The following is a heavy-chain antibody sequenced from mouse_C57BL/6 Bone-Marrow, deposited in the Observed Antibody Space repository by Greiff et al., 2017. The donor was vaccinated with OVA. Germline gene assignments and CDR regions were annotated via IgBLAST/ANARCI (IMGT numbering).Heavy chain of an antibody. Sequence: EVKLVESGGGLVQPGGSMKLSCVASGFTFSNYWMNWVRQSPEKGLEWVAQIRLKSDNYATHYAESVKGRFTISRDDSKSSVYLQMNNVRAEDTGIYYCTERGLGGMDYWGQGTSVTVSS. V-gene: IGHV6-3*01. CDR1: GFTFSNYW. CDR3: TERGLGGMDY. D-gene: IGHD3-3*01. CDR2: IRLKSDNYAT. J-gene: IGHJ4*01.